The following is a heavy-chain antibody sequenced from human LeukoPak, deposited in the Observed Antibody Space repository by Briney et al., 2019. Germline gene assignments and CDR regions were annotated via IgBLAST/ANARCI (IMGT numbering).Heavy chain of an antibody. J-gene: IGHJ4*02. V-gene: IGHV4-59*01. CDR1: GGSISSYY. CDR3: AREKQLVRFDY. D-gene: IGHD6-6*01. Sequence: SETLSLTCTVSGGSISSYYWSWIRQPPGKGLEWIGYIYYSGSTNYNPSLKSRVTVSVDTSKNQFSLKLSSVTAADTAVYYCAREKQLVRFDYWGQGTLVTVSS. CDR2: IYYSGST.